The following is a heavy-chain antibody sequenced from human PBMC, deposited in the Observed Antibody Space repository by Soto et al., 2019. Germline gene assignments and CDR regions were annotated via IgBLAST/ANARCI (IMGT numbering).Heavy chain of an antibody. CDR2: ISYDGNRK. CDR3: ARKGYGGRWSLDY. V-gene: IGHV3-30*03. J-gene: IGHJ4*02. Sequence: QVQLVESGGGVVQPGGSLRPSCAAPGLTFSSYGMHWARQVPGGGLEWVAVISYDGNRKYYADSVKGRFTISRDFSKNTVDLHMNSLRVEDTAVYFCARKGYGGRWSLDYWGQGILVTVSS. CDR1: GLTFSSYG. D-gene: IGHD6-13*01.